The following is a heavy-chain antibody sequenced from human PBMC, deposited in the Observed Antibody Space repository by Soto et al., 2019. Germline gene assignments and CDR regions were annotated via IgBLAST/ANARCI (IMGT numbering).Heavy chain of an antibody. CDR2: ISAYNGNT. J-gene: IGHJ6*02. CDR3: ARVGGLGMDV. V-gene: IGHV1-18*01. D-gene: IGHD5-12*01. Sequence: GSVKGSCKASGYAFTPDAIHLGRQAPGQGLEWMGWISAYNGNTNYAQKLQGRVTMTTDTSTSTAYMELRSLRSDDTAVYYCARVGGLGMDVWGQGTTVTVSS. CDR1: GYAFTPDA.